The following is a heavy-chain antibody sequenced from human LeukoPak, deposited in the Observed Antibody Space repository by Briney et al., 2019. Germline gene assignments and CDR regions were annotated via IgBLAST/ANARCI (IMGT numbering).Heavy chain of an antibody. CDR3: ARVAGNSNYVWGKFHWFDP. D-gene: IGHD3-16*01. CDR2: INPSGGST. Sequence: GASVKVSCKASGYTFTSYYMHWVRQAPGQGLEWMGIINPSGGSTSYAQKFQGRVTITADESTSTAYMELSSLRSEDTAVYYCARVAGNSNYVWGKFHWFDPWGQGTLVTASS. V-gene: IGHV1-46*01. J-gene: IGHJ5*02. CDR1: GYTFTSYY.